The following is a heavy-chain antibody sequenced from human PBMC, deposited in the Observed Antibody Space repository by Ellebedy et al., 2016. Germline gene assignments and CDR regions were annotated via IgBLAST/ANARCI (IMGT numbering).Heavy chain of an antibody. D-gene: IGHD6-19*01. CDR2: ISASGGGT. V-gene: IGHV3-23*01. CDR1: GFAFSSYA. J-gene: IGHJ4*02. Sequence: GESLKISCAASGFAFSSYALGWVRQAPGKGLEWVSTISASGGGTWYAGSVKGRFIISRDNSKNTLYLQMNSLRAEDTAVYSCAKDSGFSGWYFDFWGQGTLVTVSS. CDR3: AKDSGFSGWYFDF.